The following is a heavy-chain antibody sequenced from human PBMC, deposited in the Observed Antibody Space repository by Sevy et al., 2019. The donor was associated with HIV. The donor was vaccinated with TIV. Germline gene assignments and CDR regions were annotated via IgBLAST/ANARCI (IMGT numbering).Heavy chain of an antibody. D-gene: IGHD2-15*01. CDR2: LKSDVYGGTV. CDR1: GFTFGDYC. Sequence: GGSLRLSCTASGFTFGDYCMSWVRQAPGKGLEWVAFLKSDVYGGTVDYAASVRGRFVISRDDSKTIAYLQMNDLKTEDIGVYYWTRWKAAQSMFDFWGQGVLVTVSS. J-gene: IGHJ4*02. CDR3: TRWKAAQSMFDF. V-gene: IGHV3-49*04.